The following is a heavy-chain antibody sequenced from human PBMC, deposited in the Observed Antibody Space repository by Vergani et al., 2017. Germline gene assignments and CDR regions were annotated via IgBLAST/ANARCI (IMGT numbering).Heavy chain of an antibody. V-gene: IGHV1-46*03. J-gene: IGHJ4*02. Sequence: QVQVVQSGAEVKKSGASVKVSCKTSGYTFSNYYMHWVRQAPGQGLEWLGINNPSGGHTNYAQKFQGRVTMTRDTSTSTGYMELSSLSSEDTAICYCARGDYDILTGYRYWGQGTLVTVSA. CDR3: ARGDYDILTGYRY. CDR1: GYTFSNYY. D-gene: IGHD3-9*01. CDR2: NNPSGGHT.